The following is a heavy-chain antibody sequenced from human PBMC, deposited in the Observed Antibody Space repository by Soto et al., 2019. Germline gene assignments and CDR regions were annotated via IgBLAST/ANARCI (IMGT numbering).Heavy chain of an antibody. D-gene: IGHD2-15*01. CDR2: FNPNSGGT. CDR3: VRGRDIGSPGN. V-gene: IGHV1-2*02. J-gene: IGHJ4*02. Sequence: QVQLGQSGAEVKKPGASVKVSCKASGYTFTGYQMHWVRQAPGQGLEWMGWFNPNSGGTNYAQKVQGRVTVTGDSSIGTDYMEQNRQTADDTAVYFYVRGRDIGSPGNWGPGTLVSVSA. CDR1: GYTFTGYQ.